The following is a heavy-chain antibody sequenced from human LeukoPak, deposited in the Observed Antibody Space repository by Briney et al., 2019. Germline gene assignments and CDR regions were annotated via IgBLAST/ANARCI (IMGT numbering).Heavy chain of an antibody. CDR3: GDGSSGSDY. CDR2: ISYDGSNQ. D-gene: IGHD3-22*01. V-gene: IGHV3-30*03. Sequence: PGRSLRLSCAASGFTFSSYGMHWVRQAPGKGLEWVAVISYDGSNQYYADSVKGRFTISRDNSKNTLYLQMNSLRAEDTAVYYCGDGSSGSDYWGQGTLVTVSS. J-gene: IGHJ4*02. CDR1: GFTFSSYG.